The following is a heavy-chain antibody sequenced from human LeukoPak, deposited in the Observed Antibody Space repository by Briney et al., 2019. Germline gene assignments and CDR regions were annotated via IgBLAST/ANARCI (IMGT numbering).Heavy chain of an antibody. CDR2: MNPNSGYT. V-gene: IGHV1-8*03. CDR3: ARVAGSIDY. Sequence: ASVNVSYTPSGYTFTTYDINWVRQATGQGLEWMGRMNPNSGYTGYAQKFQGRVTITRDTSISTAYMELSSLRSEDTAVYYCARVAGSIDYWGQGTLVTVSS. J-gene: IGHJ4*02. CDR1: GYTFTTYD. D-gene: IGHD6-19*01.